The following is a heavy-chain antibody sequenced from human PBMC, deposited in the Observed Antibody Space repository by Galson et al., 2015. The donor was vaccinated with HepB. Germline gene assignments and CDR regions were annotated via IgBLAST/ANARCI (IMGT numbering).Heavy chain of an antibody. CDR3: ARPTKAYCSGGSCSPFDD. Sequence: SVKVSCKASGYTFTSYGISWVRQAPGQGLEWMGWISAYNGNTNYAQKLQGRVTMTTDTSTSTAYMELRSLRSDDTAVYYCARPTKAYCSGGSCSPFDDWGLVTVVTVSS. J-gene: IGHJ4*02. V-gene: IGHV1-18*01. CDR1: GYTFTSYG. D-gene: IGHD2-15*01. CDR2: ISAYNGNT.